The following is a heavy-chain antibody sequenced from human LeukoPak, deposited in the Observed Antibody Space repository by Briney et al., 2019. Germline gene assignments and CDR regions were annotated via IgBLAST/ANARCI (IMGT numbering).Heavy chain of an antibody. Sequence: GGSLRLSCAASGFTFDDYAMHRVRQAPGKGLEWVSLISWDGGSTYYADSVKGRFTISRDNSKNSLYLQMNSLRAEDTALYYCAKEDSEQLEDYHYYYMDVWGKGTTVTVSS. CDR3: AKEDSEQLEDYHYYYMDV. CDR2: ISWDGGST. CDR1: GFTFDDYA. V-gene: IGHV3-43D*03. D-gene: IGHD6-13*01. J-gene: IGHJ6*03.